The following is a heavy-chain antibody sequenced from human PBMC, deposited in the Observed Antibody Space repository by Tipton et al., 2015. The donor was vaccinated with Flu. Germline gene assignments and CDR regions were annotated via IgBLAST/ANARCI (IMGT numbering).Heavy chain of an antibody. CDR2: INQDGSEK. CDR1: GGSIISSSYY. CDR3: TRALDY. Sequence: GLVKPSETLSLTCTVSGGSIISSSYYWGWVRQAPGKGLEWVANINQDGSEKYSVDSVKGRFTISRDNAKNSLYLQMNSLRAEDTAVYYCTRALDYWGQGTPVTVSS. V-gene: IGHV3-7*01. J-gene: IGHJ4*02.